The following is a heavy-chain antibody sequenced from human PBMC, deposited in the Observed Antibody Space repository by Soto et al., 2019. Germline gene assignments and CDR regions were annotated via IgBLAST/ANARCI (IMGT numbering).Heavy chain of an antibody. V-gene: IGHV1-8*01. D-gene: IGHD3-16*01. CDR1: GYSFTNND. CDR2: MNPGSGDT. CDR3: ARMGTFGSLNWFDP. Sequence: ASVKVSFKASGYSFTNNDVSWVRQATGQGLEWMGWMNPGSGDTGYAQKFQGRVTMTRDISIATAYMELSSLRSDDTAIYYCARMGTFGSLNWFDPWGQGTLVTAPQ. J-gene: IGHJ5*02.